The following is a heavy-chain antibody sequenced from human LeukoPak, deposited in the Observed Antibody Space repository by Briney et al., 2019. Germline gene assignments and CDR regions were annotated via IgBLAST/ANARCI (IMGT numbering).Heavy chain of an antibody. CDR2: ISGSGGST. D-gene: IGHD3-10*01. CDR3: AGSSGSYGRYFDY. J-gene: IGHJ4*02. V-gene: IGHV3-23*01. CDR1: GFTFSSYA. Sequence: GGSLRLSCAASGFTFSSYAMSWVRQAPGKGLELVSAISGSGGSTYYADSVKGRFTISRDNSKNTLYLQMNSLRAEDTAVYYCAGSSGSYGRYFDYWGQGTLVTVSS.